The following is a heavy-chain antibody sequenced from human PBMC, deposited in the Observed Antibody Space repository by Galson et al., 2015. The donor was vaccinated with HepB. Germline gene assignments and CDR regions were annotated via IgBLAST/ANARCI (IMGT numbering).Heavy chain of an antibody. V-gene: IGHV3-11*01. D-gene: IGHD2-15*01. CDR3: ARVVGYCSGGSCPNNWFDP. Sequence: SLRLSCAASGFTFSDYYMSWIRQAPGKGLEWVSYISSSGSTIYYADSVKGRFTISRDNAKNSLYLQMNSLRAEDTAVYYCARVVGYCSGGSCPNNWFDPWGQGTLVTVSS. CDR2: ISSSGSTI. CDR1: GFTFSDYY. J-gene: IGHJ5*02.